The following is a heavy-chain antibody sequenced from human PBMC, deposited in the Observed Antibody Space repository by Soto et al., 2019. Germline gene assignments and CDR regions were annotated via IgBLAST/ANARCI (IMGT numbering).Heavy chain of an antibody. J-gene: IGHJ6*02. Sequence: ASVKVSCKASGGTFSSYAISWVRQAPGQGLEWMGGIIPIFGTANYAQKFQGRVTITADESTSTAYMELSSLRSEDTAVYYCARVPYGSGISTGHSQFRWTSYYYYGMDVWGQGTTVTVSS. V-gene: IGHV1-69*13. D-gene: IGHD3-10*01. CDR2: IIPIFGTA. CDR3: ARVPYGSGISTGHSQFRWTSYYYYGMDV. CDR1: GGTFSSYA.